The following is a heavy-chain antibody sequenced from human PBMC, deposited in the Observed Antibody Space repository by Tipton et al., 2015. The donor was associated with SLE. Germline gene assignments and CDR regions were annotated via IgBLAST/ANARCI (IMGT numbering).Heavy chain of an antibody. CDR1: GGSISSNTW. D-gene: IGHD3-10*01. CDR2: IHHRGTT. V-gene: IGHV4-4*02. CDR3: AGGFYYGSGTFSDFEY. Sequence: TLSLTCTVSGGSISSNTWWNWVRQPPGMGLEWIGEIHHRGTTNYNPSLKSRVTTSVDKSKSQFSLKLSSVTAADTAVYYCAGGFYYGSGTFSDFEYWGQGTLATVSS. J-gene: IGHJ4*02.